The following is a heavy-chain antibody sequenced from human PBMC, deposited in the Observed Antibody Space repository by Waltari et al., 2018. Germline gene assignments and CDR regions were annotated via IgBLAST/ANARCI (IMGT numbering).Heavy chain of an antibody. CDR2: IYYSGST. D-gene: IGHD3-10*01. CDR1: GGSISSYY. J-gene: IGHJ6*03. V-gene: IGHV4-59*01. Sequence: QVQLQESGPGLVKPSETLSLTCTVSGGSISSYYWSWIRQPPGKGLEWIGYIYYSGSTNYNPSLKSRVTISVDTSKNQFSLKLCSVTAADTAVYYCARSGAYGYYYYMDVWGKGTTVTVSS. CDR3: ARSGAYGYYYYMDV.